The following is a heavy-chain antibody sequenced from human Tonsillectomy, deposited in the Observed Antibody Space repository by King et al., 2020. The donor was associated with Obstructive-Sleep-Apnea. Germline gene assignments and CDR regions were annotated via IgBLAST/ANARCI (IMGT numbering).Heavy chain of an antibody. CDR2: IYYSGDT. CDR1: GGSISSSNYY. J-gene: IGHJ4*02. V-gene: IGHV4-39*07. D-gene: IGHD6-19*01. Sequence: QLQESGPTLVKPSETLSLTCTVSGGSISSSNYYWGWIRQPPGKGLEWIGSIYYSGDTYYNPSLKSRVTISIDTSKTQFSLKLSSVTAADTAVYYCATPDSSAWSCFEHGGQGTLVTVSS. CDR3: ATPDSSAWSCFEH.